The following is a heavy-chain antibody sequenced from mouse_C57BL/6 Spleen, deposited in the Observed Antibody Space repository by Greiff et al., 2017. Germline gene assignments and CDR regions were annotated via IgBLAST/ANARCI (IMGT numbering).Heavy chain of an antibody. CDR1: GFTFSDYY. Sequence: EVKLMESEGGLVQPGSSMKLSCTASGFTFSDYYMAWVRQVPEKGLEWVANINYDGSSTYYLDSLKSRFIISRDNAKNILYLQMSSLKSEDTATYYCARDVITTVPYYWYFDVWGTGTTVTVSS. J-gene: IGHJ1*03. CDR2: INYDGSST. D-gene: IGHD1-1*01. V-gene: IGHV5-16*01. CDR3: ARDVITTVPYYWYFDV.